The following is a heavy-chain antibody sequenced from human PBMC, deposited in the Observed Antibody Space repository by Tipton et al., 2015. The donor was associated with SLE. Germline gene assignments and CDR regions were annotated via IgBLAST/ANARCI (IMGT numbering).Heavy chain of an antibody. V-gene: IGHV4-39*07. CDR2: IYYTGTT. J-gene: IGHJ3*01. Sequence: LRLSCTVSGGSISSSTYYWGWIRQPPGKGLEWVGSIYYTGTTYYTPSLKSRVTISVDTSKNQFSLKLSSVTAADTAVYYCARDQTAFDLWGQGTMVTVSS. CDR3: ARDQTAFDL. CDR1: GGSISSSTYY.